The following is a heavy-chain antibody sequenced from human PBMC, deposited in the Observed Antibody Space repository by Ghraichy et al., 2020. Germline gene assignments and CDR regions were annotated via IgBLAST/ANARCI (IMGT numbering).Heavy chain of an antibody. CDR1: DFTFKNAW. CDR2: IKSEADGGTG. J-gene: IGHJ4*02. D-gene: IGHD3-22*01. V-gene: IGHV3-15*07. Sequence: GGSLRLSCAASDFTFKNAWMHWVRQAPGKGLEWVGRIKSEADGGTGDFVAPVKGRFTISRDDARETVYLQMNNLKSEDTAVYYCTTSRLYYYDTSGYQFDYWGQGTLVTVSS. CDR3: TTSRLYYYDTSGYQFDY.